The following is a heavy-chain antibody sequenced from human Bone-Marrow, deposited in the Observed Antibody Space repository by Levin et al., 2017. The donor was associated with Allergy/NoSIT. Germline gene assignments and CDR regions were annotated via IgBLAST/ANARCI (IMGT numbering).Heavy chain of an antibody. CDR3: ASGEYSYGSGSYYLDY. D-gene: IGHD3-10*01. CDR1: GDSISSGGYY. V-gene: IGHV4-31*03. Sequence: SETLSLTCTVSGDSISSGGYYWSWIRQHPGKGLEWIGYIYHSGSTYYNPSLKGRVTILVDTSKNEFSLKLSSVTAADTAVFYCASGEYSYGSGSYYLDYWGQGTLVTVSS. CDR2: IYHSGST. J-gene: IGHJ4*02.